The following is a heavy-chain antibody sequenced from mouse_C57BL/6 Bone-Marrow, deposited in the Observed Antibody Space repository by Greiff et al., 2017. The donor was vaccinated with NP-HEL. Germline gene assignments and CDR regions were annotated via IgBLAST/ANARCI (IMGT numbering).Heavy chain of an antibody. D-gene: IGHD2-4*01. J-gene: IGHJ1*03. V-gene: IGHV1-82*01. CDR2: IYPGDGDT. CDR3: ARDYDVLWYFDV. CDR1: GYAFSSSW. Sequence: QVQLQQSGPELVKPGASVKISCKASGYAFSSSWMNWVKQRPGKGLEWIGRIYPGDGDTNYNGKFKGKATLTADKSSRTAYMQLSSLTSEDAAVYFCARDYDVLWYFDVWGTGTTVTVAS.